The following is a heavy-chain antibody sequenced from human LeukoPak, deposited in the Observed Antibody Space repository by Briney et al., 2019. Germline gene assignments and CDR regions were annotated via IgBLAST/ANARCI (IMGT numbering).Heavy chain of an antibody. J-gene: IGHJ2*01. D-gene: IGHD3-22*01. CDR2: ISGSGGST. CDR3: AKIRFYYDSSFDYWYFDL. CDR1: GFTFSSYA. V-gene: IGHV3-23*01. Sequence: GGSLRLSCAASGFTFSSYAMSWVRQAPGEGLEWVSAISGSGGSTYYADSVKGRFTISRDNSKNTLYLQINSLRAEDAAIYYCAKIRFYYDSSFDYWYFDLWGRGTLVTVSS.